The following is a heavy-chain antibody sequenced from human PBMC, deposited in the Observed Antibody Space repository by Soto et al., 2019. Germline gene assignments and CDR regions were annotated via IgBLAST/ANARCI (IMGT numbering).Heavy chain of an antibody. Sequence: DVQLVESGGGLVQPGRSLRLSCAASGFTFDDYAMHWVRQAPGKGLEWVSGISWNSGSIGYADSVKGRFTISRDNAKNSRYLQMNSLRAEDTALYYCAKASLLTYNCNANRAYFDYWGQGTLVTVSS. V-gene: IGHV3-9*01. CDR2: ISWNSGSI. CDR1: GFTFDDYA. D-gene: IGHD1-20*01. CDR3: AKASLLTYNCNANRAYFDY. J-gene: IGHJ4*02.